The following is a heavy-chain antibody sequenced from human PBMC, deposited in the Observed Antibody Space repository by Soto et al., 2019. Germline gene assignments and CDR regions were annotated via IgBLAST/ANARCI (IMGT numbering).Heavy chain of an antibody. D-gene: IGHD3-22*01. CDR1: GYSFTSYW. Sequence: PGESLKISCKGSGYSFTSYWIGWVRQMPGKGLEWMGIIYPGDSDTRYSPSFQGQVTISADKSISTAYLQWSSLKASDTAMYYCARLDSYYYDSSVGAFDIRGQGTMVTVSS. CDR3: ARLDSYYYDSSVGAFDI. CDR2: IYPGDSDT. J-gene: IGHJ3*02. V-gene: IGHV5-51*01.